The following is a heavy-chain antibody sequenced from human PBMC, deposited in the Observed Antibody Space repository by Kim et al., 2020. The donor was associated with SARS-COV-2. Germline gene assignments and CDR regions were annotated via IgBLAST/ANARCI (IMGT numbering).Heavy chain of an antibody. CDR3: AKDRGFVECSSDY. Sequence: GGSLRLSCAASGFTFSSYAMSWVRQAPGKGLEWVSAISASGGSIYYADSVKGRFTISRDNSKNTLYLQMNSLRAEDTAVYYCAKDRGFVECSSDYWGQGTLVALSS. J-gene: IGHJ4*02. V-gene: IGHV3-23*01. CDR1: GFTFSSYA. CDR2: ISASGGSI. D-gene: IGHD3-10*01.